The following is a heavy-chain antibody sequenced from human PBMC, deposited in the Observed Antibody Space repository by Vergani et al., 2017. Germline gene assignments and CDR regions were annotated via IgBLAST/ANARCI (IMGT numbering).Heavy chain of an antibody. CDR1: GGSISSSSYY. Sequence: QLQLQESGPGLVKPSETLSLTCTVSGGSISSSSYYWGWIRQPPGKGLEWIGSIYYSGSTYYNPSLKSRVTISVDTSKNQFSLKLSSVTAADTAVYYCARHLSSSKLGNDYMDVWGKGTTVTVSS. CDR3: ARHLSSSKLGNDYMDV. CDR2: IYYSGST. J-gene: IGHJ6*03. D-gene: IGHD7-27*01. V-gene: IGHV4-39*01.